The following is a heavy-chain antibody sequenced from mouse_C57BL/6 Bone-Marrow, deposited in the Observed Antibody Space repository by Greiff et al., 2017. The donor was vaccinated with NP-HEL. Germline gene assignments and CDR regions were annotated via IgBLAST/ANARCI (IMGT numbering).Heavy chain of an antibody. V-gene: IGHV8-8*01. CDR1: GFSLSTFGMG. CDR3: ARIYYDYDEVAMDY. D-gene: IGHD2-4*01. Sequence: QVTLKESGPGILQPSQTLSLTCSFSGFSLSTFGMGVGWIRQPSGKGLEWLALICWDDDKYYNPALKSRLIISKDTPKNQVFLKIANVDTADTATYYCARIYYDYDEVAMDYWGQGTSVTVSS. CDR2: ICWDDDK. J-gene: IGHJ4*01.